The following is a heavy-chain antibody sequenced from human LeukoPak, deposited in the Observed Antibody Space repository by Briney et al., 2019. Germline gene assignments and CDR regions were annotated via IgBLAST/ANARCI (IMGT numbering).Heavy chain of an antibody. CDR2: ITGTGGST. V-gene: IGHV3-23*01. CDR1: GFTFASYA. CDR3: ARDRPPGIAAAGTGYFDY. J-gene: IGHJ4*02. D-gene: IGHD6-13*01. Sequence: GGSLRLSCAASGFTFASYAMSWVRQAPGKGLEWVSCITGTGGSTYYADSVKGRFTISRDKSKNTLYLQMNSLRAEDTAVYYCARDRPPGIAAAGTGYFDYWGQGTLVTVSS.